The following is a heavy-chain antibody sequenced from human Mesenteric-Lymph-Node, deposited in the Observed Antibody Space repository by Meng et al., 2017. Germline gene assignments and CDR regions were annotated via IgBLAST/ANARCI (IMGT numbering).Heavy chain of an antibody. Sequence: QVRLVKSGAEVKKPGASVKVSCNASGYTFTGYYMHWVRQAPGQGLEWMGRINPNSGGTNYAQKFQGRVTMTRDTSISTAYMELSRLRSDDTAVYYCAREGTTTVVSVFDYWGQGTLVTVFS. CDR2: INPNSGGT. CDR1: GYTFTGYY. D-gene: IGHD4-23*01. V-gene: IGHV1-2*06. J-gene: IGHJ4*02. CDR3: AREGTTTVVSVFDY.